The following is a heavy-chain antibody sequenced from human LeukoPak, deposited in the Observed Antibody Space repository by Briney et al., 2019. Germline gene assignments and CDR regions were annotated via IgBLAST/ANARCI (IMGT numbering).Heavy chain of an antibody. CDR3: ARDATTVIPMPHFDY. V-gene: IGHV7-4-1*02. J-gene: IGHJ4*02. CDR1: GYTFTSYA. Sequence: ASVKVSCKASGYTFTSYAMNWVRQAPGQGLEWMGWINTNTGNPTYAQGFTGRFVFSLDTSVSTAYLQISSLRAEDTAVYYCARDATTVIPMPHFDYWGQGTLVTVSS. D-gene: IGHD4-17*01. CDR2: INTNTGNP.